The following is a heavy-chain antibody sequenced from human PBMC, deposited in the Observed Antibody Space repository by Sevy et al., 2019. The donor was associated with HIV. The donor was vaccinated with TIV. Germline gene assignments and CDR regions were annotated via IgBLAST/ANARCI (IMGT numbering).Heavy chain of an antibody. D-gene: IGHD5-12*01. J-gene: IGHJ6*02. CDR2: ISGSGGST. Sequence: GGSLRLSCAASGFIFRSYAMSWVRQAPGKGLEWVSGISGSGGSTYYADSVKGRFTISRDNFKNTLYLQRNSLRAEDTAVYYCAKAGATKDGMDVWGQGTTVTVSS. CDR3: AKAGATKDGMDV. CDR1: GFIFRSYA. V-gene: IGHV3-23*01.